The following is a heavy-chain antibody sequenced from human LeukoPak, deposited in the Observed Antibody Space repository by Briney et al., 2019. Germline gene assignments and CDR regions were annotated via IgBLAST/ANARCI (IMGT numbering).Heavy chain of an antibody. CDR3: AKDAFYCSSTSCYAFDY. Sequence: GGSLRLSCAASGFTFSSYAMSWVRQAPGKGLEWVSAISGSGGSTYYADSVKGRFTISRDTSKNTLYLQMNSLRAEDTAVYYCAKDAFYCSSTSCYAFDYWGQGTLVTVSS. D-gene: IGHD2-2*01. CDR1: GFTFSSYA. CDR2: ISGSGGST. J-gene: IGHJ4*02. V-gene: IGHV3-23*01.